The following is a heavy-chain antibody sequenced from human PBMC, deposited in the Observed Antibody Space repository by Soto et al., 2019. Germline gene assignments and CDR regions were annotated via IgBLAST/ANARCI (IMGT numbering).Heavy chain of an antibody. Sequence: EVQLVESGGGLVKPGGSLRLSCAASGFSFSSYSMKLVIQAPGKGLEWVSSISSSSSSIYYADSAKGRFTISRDNAKNSLYLQMNNLRVEDTAVYYCARFYGSGKTDVWGQGTPVTVSS. CDR2: ISSSSSSI. V-gene: IGHV3-21*01. CDR1: GFSFSSYS. CDR3: ARFYGSGKTDV. J-gene: IGHJ6*02. D-gene: IGHD3-10*01.